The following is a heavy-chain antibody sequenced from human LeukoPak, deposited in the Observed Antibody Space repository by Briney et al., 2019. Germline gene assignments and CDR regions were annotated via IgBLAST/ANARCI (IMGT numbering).Heavy chain of an antibody. V-gene: IGHV5-51*07. CDR3: ARLIRGGLEQGQDY. D-gene: IGHD3-16*01. CDR2: IYPGDSDT. Sequence: GESLKISCKGSGYSFTDCWIGWVHPMPGKCLEWMGIIYPGDSDTRYSPSFQGRVTFSADKSISTAYLQWSSLKASDTAMYYCARLIRGGLEQGQDYWGQGTLVTVSS. CDR1: GYSFTDCW. J-gene: IGHJ4*02.